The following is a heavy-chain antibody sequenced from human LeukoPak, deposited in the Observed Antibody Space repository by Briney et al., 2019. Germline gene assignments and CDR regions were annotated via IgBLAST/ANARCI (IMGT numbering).Heavy chain of an antibody. J-gene: IGHJ4*02. D-gene: IGHD7-27*01. CDR1: GGTFSSYA. V-gene: IGHV1-69*13. Sequence: ASVKVSCKASGGTFSSYAINWVRQAPGQGLEWMGGIIPIFGTANYAQKFQGRVTITADESTSTAYMELSSLRSEDTAVYYCARAANWGIRYYFDYWGQGTLVTVSS. CDR3: ARAANWGIRYYFDY. CDR2: IIPIFGTA.